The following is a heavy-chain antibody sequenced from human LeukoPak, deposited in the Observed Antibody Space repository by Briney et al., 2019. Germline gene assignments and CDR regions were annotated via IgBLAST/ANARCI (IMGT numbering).Heavy chain of an antibody. V-gene: IGHV3-15*01. D-gene: IGHD5-18*01. Sequence: GGSLRLSCAASGFTFSNAWMSWVRQAPGKGLGWVGRIKSKTDGGTTDYAAPVKGRFTISRDDSKNTLYLQMNSLKTEDTAVYYCTTVGYSYGRGDAFDIWGQGTMVTVSS. CDR1: GFTFSNAW. J-gene: IGHJ3*02. CDR2: IKSKTDGGTT. CDR3: TTVGYSYGRGDAFDI.